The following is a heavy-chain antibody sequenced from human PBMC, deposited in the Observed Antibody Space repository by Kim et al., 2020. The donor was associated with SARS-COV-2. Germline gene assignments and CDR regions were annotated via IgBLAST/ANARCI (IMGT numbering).Heavy chain of an antibody. CDR1: GYTFTRYA. CDR2: INSANGNT. Sequence: ASVKVSCKASGYTFTRYAIHWVRQAPGQRLEWMGWINSANGNTKYSQKFQGRATITRDTSASTAYMELSSLTSEDTAVYYCARDACGGDCYKSGGNDYWGQGTLVTVSS. D-gene: IGHD2-21*02. V-gene: IGHV1-3*01. CDR3: ARDACGGDCYKSGGNDY. J-gene: IGHJ4*02.